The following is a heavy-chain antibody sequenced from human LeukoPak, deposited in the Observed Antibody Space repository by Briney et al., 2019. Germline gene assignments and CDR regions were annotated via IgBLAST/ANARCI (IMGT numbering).Heavy chain of an antibody. CDR1: GGSISSSSYY. Sequence: SETLSLTRTVSGGSISSSSYYWGWIRQPPGKGLEWIGSIYYSGSTYYNPSLKSRVTISVDTSKNQFSLKLSSVTAADTAVYYCARHCSHPNLAYGADYWGQGTLVTVSS. V-gene: IGHV4-39*01. D-gene: IGHD4-17*01. J-gene: IGHJ4*02. CDR2: IYYSGST. CDR3: ARHCSHPNLAYGADY.